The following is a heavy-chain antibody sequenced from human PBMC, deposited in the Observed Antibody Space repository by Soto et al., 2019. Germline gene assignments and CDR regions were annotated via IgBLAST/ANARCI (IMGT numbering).Heavy chain of an antibody. J-gene: IGHJ4*02. CDR2: ISGSGGST. CDR3: AKSTYYDSSGPFDY. Sequence: PGGSLRLSCAASGFTFSSYAMSWVRQAPGKGLEWVSAISGSGGSTYYADSVKGRFTISRDNSKNTLYLQMNSLRAEDTAVHYCAKSTYYDSSGPFDYWGQGTLVTVSS. V-gene: IGHV3-23*01. D-gene: IGHD3-22*01. CDR1: GFTFSSYA.